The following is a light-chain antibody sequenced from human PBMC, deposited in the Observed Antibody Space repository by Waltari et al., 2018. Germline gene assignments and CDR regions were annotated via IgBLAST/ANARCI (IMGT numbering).Light chain of an antibody. V-gene: IGLV1-44*01. Sequence: QSVLTQPPSASGTPGQRVSICCSGSTSNIGSNAVSWYQHPPGAAPSLLLYNTNQRPSACPGLFSCSKSGTSPSLAISMPQSEDECDSYCAAWDDNLSSPVFGGGTKLTVL. J-gene: IGLJ2*01. CDR2: NTN. CDR3: AAWDDNLSSPV. CDR1: TSNIGSNA.